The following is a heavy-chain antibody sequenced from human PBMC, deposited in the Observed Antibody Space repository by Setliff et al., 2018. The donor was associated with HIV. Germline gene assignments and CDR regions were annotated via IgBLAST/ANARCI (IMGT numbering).Heavy chain of an antibody. CDR2: IRCDGSNE. CDR3: ARDLYPLTTRYSFDY. Sequence: PGGSLRLSCAASGFTFSSYGMHWVRQAPGKGLEWVAFIRCDGSNEYYADSVKGRFTISRDNSKNTLYLRMNSLRAEDTAVYYCARDLYPLTTRYSFDYWGQGTLVTVSS. D-gene: IGHD4-17*01. V-gene: IGHV3-30*02. CDR1: GFTFSSYG. J-gene: IGHJ4*02.